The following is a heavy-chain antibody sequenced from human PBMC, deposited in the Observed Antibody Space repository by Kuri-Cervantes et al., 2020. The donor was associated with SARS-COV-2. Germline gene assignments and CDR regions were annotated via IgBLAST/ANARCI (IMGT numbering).Heavy chain of an antibody. CDR1: GYTFTSYG. D-gene: IGHD6-6*01. V-gene: IGHV1-18*01. CDR2: ISAYNGNT. Sequence: ASVQVSCKASGYTFTSYGISWVRQAPGQGLEWMGWISAYNGNTKYAQKFQGRVTMTTDTSTSTAYMELRSLRSDDTAVYYCTRSMSRDVSRMWGQGTMVTVSS. J-gene: IGHJ3*02. CDR3: TRSMSRDVSRM.